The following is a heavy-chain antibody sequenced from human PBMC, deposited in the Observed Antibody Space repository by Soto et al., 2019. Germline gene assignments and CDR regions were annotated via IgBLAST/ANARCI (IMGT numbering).Heavy chain of an antibody. CDR1: GFTFTSSA. CDR3: AAGGSEITIFGVVINPRYVYYYGMDV. V-gene: IGHV1-58*01. D-gene: IGHD3-3*01. J-gene: IGHJ6*02. Sequence: ASVKVSCKASGFTFTSSAVQWVRQARGQRFEGIAWVVGGIGNTNYAQKFQERVTITRDMSKSTAYMELSSLRSEDTAVYYCAAGGSEITIFGVVINPRYVYYYGMDVWGQGTTVTVSS. CDR2: VVGGIGNT.